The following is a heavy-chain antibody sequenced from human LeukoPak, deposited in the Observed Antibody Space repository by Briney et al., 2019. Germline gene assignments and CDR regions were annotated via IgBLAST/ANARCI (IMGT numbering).Heavy chain of an antibody. V-gene: IGHV3-23*01. D-gene: IGHD1-26*01. J-gene: IGHJ4*02. CDR2: ISGSGGST. CDR3: AKAQSSGSYLFDY. CDR1: GFTFSSYA. Sequence: GGSLRLSCAASGFTFSSYAVYWVRQAPGKGLEWVSAISGSGGSTYYADSVKGRFTISRDNSKNTLYLQMNSLRAEDTAVYYRAKAQSSGSYLFDYWGQGTLVTVSS.